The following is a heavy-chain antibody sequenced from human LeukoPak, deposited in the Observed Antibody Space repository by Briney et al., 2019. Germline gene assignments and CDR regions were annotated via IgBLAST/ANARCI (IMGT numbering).Heavy chain of an antibody. CDR2: ISSSSSVM. Sequence: GGSLRLSCAASGFTFSASTMNWVRQAPGKGVEWISCISSSSSVMYYADSVKGRFTISRDNALNLLYLQMISLRDEDTAVYYCTRDANSNMGSPWGQGTLVTVSS. CDR3: TRDANSNMGSP. J-gene: IGHJ5*02. D-gene: IGHD3-10*01. V-gene: IGHV3-48*02. CDR1: GFTFSAST.